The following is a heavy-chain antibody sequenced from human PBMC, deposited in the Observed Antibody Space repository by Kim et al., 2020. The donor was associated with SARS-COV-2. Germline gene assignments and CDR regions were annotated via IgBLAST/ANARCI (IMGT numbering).Heavy chain of an antibody. Sequence: DAVKGRFTISRDDSKHTLYLQMNSLRPEDTAVYYCARETNANYQSPKGSVEYWGQGTLVTVSS. J-gene: IGHJ4*02. D-gene: IGHD6-19*01. CDR3: ARETNANYQSPKGSVEY. V-gene: IGHV3-30*01.